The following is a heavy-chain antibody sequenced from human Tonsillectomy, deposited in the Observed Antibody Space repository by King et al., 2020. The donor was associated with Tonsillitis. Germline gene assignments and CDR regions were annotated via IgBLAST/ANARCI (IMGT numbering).Heavy chain of an antibody. CDR2: IYWDDDK. Sequence: ITLKESGPTLVKPTQTLTLTCSFSGFSLNTRGVGVGWIRQPPGKALEWLGVIYWDDDKRYSSSLKNRLAITKDTSRKQVVLTMTNLDPVDTATYYCAHYKTDRSHVGYWYFDVWGRGTLVIVSS. D-gene: IGHD1-14*01. J-gene: IGHJ2*01. V-gene: IGHV2-5*02. CDR1: GFSLNTRGVG. CDR3: AHYKTDRSHVGYWYFDV.